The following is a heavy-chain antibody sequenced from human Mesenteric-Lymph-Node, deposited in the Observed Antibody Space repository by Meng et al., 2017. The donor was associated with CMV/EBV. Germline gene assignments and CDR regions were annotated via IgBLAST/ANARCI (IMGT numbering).Heavy chain of an antibody. Sequence: GGSLRLSCAASGFTFSSYSMNWVRQAPGKGLEWVSSISSSSSYIYYADSVKGRFTISRDNAKNSLYLQMNSLRAEDTAVYYCARDESDSSSWYFHYYYGMDVWGQGTTVTVSS. CDR3: ARDESDSSSWYFHYYYGMDV. CDR1: GFTFSSYS. D-gene: IGHD6-13*01. J-gene: IGHJ6*02. V-gene: IGHV3-21*01. CDR2: ISSSSSYI.